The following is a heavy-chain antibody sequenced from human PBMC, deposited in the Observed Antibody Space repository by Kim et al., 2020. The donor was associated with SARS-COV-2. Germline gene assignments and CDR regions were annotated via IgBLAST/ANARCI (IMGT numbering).Heavy chain of an antibody. Sequence: GGSLRLSCAASGFTFSSYAMSWVRQAPGKGLEWVSAISGSGGSTYYADSVKGRFTISRDNSKNTLYLQMNSLRAEDTAVYYCAKDGGYYYDSSGYSIPDYWGQGTLVTVSS. CDR2: ISGSGGST. D-gene: IGHD3-22*01. J-gene: IGHJ4*02. CDR3: AKDGGYYYDSSGYSIPDY. V-gene: IGHV3-23*01. CDR1: GFTFSSYA.